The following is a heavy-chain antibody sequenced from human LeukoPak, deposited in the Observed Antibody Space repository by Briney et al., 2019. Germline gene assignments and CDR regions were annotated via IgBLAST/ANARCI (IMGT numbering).Heavy chain of an antibody. CDR1: RFTFSSYA. J-gene: IGHJ6*02. Sequence: GGSLRLSCVASRFTFSSYAMYSVRQAPGKGLEWVAVISYDGSNKYYADSVKGRFTISRDNSKNTLYLQVNSLRAEDTAVYYCARDRGVIVPAAIYYYGMGVWGQGTTVTVSS. CDR2: ISYDGSNK. CDR3: ARDRGVIVPAAIYYYGMGV. D-gene: IGHD2-2*01. V-gene: IGHV3-30-3*01.